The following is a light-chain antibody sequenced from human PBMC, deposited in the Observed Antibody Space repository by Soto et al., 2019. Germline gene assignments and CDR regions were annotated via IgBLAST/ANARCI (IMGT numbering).Light chain of an antibody. CDR2: AS. J-gene: IGKJ3*01. V-gene: IGKV3-20*01. CDR3: QHYGTSAL. CDR1: QSVSDMY. Sequence: EIVLTQSPGTLSLSPGARATLSCRASQSVSDMYLAWYQQKPGQAPRLLIYASNRATGIPDRFSGSGSGTDFTLTISRLEPEYFAVYYCQHYGTSALFGPGTKVEIK.